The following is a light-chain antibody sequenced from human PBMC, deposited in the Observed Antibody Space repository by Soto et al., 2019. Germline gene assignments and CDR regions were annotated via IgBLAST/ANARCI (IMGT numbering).Light chain of an antibody. V-gene: IGLV2-23*01. Sequence: QSALTQPASVSGSPGQSITISCTATSSDVATYNLVSWYQHHPGKAPKLIIYEGTKRPSGVSNRFSGSKSGNTASLTISGLQAEDEADYHCCSYAGIPTLVIFGGGTKLTVL. J-gene: IGLJ2*01. CDR1: SSDVATYNL. CDR2: EGT. CDR3: CSYAGIPTLVI.